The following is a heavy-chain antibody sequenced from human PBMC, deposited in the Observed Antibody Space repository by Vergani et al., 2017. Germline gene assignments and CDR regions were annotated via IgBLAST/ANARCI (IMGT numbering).Heavy chain of an antibody. CDR2: ISSSGSTI. V-gene: IGHV3-48*03. D-gene: IGHD4-11*01. CDR1: GFTFSSYE. Sequence: EVQLVESGGGLVQPGGSLRLSCAASGFTFSSYEMNWVRQAPGKGLEWVSYISSSGSTIYYADSVKGRFTISRDNAKNSLYLQMNSLRAEDTAVYYWARVGDYSNEGSDYWGQGTLVTVSS. CDR3: ARVGDYSNEGSDY. J-gene: IGHJ4*02.